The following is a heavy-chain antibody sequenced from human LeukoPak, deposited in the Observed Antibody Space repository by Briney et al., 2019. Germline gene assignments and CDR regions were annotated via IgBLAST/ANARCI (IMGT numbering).Heavy chain of an antibody. D-gene: IGHD3-16*02. CDR3: AKFPSRSFSDVWGSYRYGTLYYFDY. CDR2: ISGSGGST. J-gene: IGHJ4*02. Sequence: GGSLRLSCAASGFTFSSYAMSWVRQAPGKGLEWVSAISGSGGSTYYADSVKGRFTISRDNFKNTLYLQMNSLRAEDTAVYYFAKFPSRSFSDVWGSYRYGTLYYFDYWGQGTLVTVSS. V-gene: IGHV3-23*01. CDR1: GFTFSSYA.